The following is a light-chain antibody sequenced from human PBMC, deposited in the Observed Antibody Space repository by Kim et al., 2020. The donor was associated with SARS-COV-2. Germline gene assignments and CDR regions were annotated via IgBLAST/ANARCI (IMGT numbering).Light chain of an antibody. J-gene: IGLJ2*01. CDR1: SSDVGGYNY. CDR3: CSYAGSYTLV. CDR2: DVS. Sequence: GHSVTIPCTGTSSDVGGYNYVAWYQQHPGKAPKLMIYDVSKRPSGVPDRFSGSKSGNTASLTISGLQAEDEADYYCCSYAGSYTLVFGGGTQLTVL. V-gene: IGLV2-11*02.